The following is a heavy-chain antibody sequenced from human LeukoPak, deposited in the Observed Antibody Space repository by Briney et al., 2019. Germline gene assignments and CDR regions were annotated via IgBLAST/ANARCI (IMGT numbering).Heavy chain of an antibody. CDR2: INPNSGGT. CDR3: ARDRSPLLRYFDWLRSGTWFDP. J-gene: IGHJ5*02. V-gene: IGHV1-2*02. Sequence: GASVKVSCKASGYTFTGYYMHWVRQAPGQGLEWMGWINPNSGGTNYAQKFQGRVTMTRDTSISTAYMELSRLRSDDTAVYYCARDRSPLLRYFDWLRSGTWFDPWGQGTLVTVSS. CDR1: GYTFTGYY. D-gene: IGHD3-9*01.